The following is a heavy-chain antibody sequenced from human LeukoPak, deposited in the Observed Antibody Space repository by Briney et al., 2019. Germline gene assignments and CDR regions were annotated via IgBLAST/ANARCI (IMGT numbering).Heavy chain of an antibody. D-gene: IGHD5-24*01. Sequence: GGSLRLSCAASGFSFSSYAMSWVRQAPGKGLEWVSTISSSGGSTYYADSVKGRFTVSRDNSKNTVFLQMNSLRAEDTAVYYCAKDLGRDGYEIFDYWGQGTLVTVSS. CDR3: AKDLGRDGYEIFDY. CDR1: GFSFSSYA. V-gene: IGHV3-23*01. J-gene: IGHJ4*02. CDR2: ISSSGGST.